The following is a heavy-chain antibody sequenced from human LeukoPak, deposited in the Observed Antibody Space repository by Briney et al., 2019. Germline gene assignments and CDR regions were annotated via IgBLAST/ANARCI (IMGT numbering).Heavy chain of an antibody. Sequence: GGSLRLSCAASGFTFSTYSMNWVRQAPGKGLEWVSYISRSNTIYYADSVKGRFTVSRDNAKDSLFLQMNSLRAEDTAVYYCAKYLSGSFDYWGQGTLVTVSS. V-gene: IGHV3-48*01. J-gene: IGHJ4*02. CDR3: AKYLSGSFDY. D-gene: IGHD3-22*01. CDR1: GFTFSTYS. CDR2: ISRSNTI.